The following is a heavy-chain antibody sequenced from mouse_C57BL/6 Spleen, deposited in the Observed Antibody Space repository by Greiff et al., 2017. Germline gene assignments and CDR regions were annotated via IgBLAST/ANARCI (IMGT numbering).Heavy chain of an antibody. CDR2: IRLKSDNYAT. CDR3: TYDGYYNYYAMDY. Sequence: EVKVVESGGGLVQPGGSMTLSCVASGFTFSNYWMNWVRQSPEKGLEWVAQIRLKSDNYATHYAESVKGRFTISRDDSKSSVYLQMNNLRAEDTGIYYCTYDGYYNYYAMDYWGQGTSVTVSS. V-gene: IGHV6-3*01. D-gene: IGHD2-3*01. J-gene: IGHJ4*01. CDR1: GFTFSNYW.